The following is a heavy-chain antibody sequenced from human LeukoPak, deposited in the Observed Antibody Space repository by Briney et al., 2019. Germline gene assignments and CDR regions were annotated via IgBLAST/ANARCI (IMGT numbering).Heavy chain of an antibody. J-gene: IGHJ4*02. Sequence: PSETLSLTCAVYGGTFSGYYWSWIRQPPGKGLEWIGEINHSGSTNYNPSLKSRVTISVDTSKNQFSLKLSSVTAADTAVYYCAKYEASTVTPAFGYWGQGTLVTVSS. D-gene: IGHD4-17*01. CDR1: GGTFSGYY. CDR3: AKYEASTVTPAFGY. CDR2: INHSGST. V-gene: IGHV4-34*08.